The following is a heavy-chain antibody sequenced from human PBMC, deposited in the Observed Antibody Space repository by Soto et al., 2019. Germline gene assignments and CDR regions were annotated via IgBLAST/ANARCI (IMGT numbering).Heavy chain of an antibody. J-gene: IGHJ4*02. CDR1: GFALTSAA. Sequence: PVKGSCKASGFALTSAAVQWVRQARGQRLEWIGWIVVGSGNTNYAQKFQERVTITRDMSTSTAYMELSSLRSEDTAVYYCAPLFYDSSGYLFGYWGQRPLVTVSS. V-gene: IGHV1-58*01. CDR2: IVVGSGNT. CDR3: APLFYDSSGYLFGY. D-gene: IGHD3-22*01.